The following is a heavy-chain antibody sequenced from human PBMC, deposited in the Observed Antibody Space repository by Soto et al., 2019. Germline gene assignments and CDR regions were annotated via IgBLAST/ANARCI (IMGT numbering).Heavy chain of an antibody. CDR1: GFTFSSYG. CDR2: ISYDGSYK. J-gene: IGHJ4*02. CDR3: AKGGDGYNHYFDY. Sequence: WSLRLSCAASGFTFSSYGMHWVRQAPGKGLEWVAVISYDGSYKYFADSVKGRFTFSRDSSKNTLYLQMNSLRTEDTAVYYCAKGGDGYNHYFDYWGLGTLVTVSS. D-gene: IGHD5-12*01. V-gene: IGHV3-30*18.